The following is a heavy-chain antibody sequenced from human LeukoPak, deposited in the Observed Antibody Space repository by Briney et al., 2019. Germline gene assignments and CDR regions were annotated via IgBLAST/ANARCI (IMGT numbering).Heavy chain of an antibody. D-gene: IGHD6-13*01. CDR2: INHSGST. J-gene: IGHJ4*02. Sequence: SETLSLTCAVYGGSFSGYYWSWIRQPPGKGLEWIGEINHSGSTNYNPSLKSRVTISVDTSKNQFSLKLSSVTAADTAVYYCARLKSSTTGVIDYWGQGTLVTVSS. CDR3: ARLKSSTTGVIDY. V-gene: IGHV4-34*01. CDR1: GGSFSGYY.